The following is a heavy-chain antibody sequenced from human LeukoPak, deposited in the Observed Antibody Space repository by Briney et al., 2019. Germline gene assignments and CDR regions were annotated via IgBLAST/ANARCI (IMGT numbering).Heavy chain of an antibody. CDR2: ISGSGGST. D-gene: IGHD3-10*01. CDR1: GLPFSSYG. V-gene: IGHV3-23*01. Sequence: GGSLRLSCAASGLPFSSYGMSWVRQAPGKGLEWVSAISGSGGSTYYADSVKGRFTISRDNSKNTLYLQMNSLRAEDTAVYYCAKFASYYGSGTATFDYWGQGTLVTVSS. CDR3: AKFASYYGSGTATFDY. J-gene: IGHJ4*02.